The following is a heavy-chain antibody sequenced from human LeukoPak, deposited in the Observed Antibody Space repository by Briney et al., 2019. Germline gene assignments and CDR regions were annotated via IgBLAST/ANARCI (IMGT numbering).Heavy chain of an antibody. CDR3: AKEVIQELWFGELLSYIPRDYGMDV. Sequence: GGSLRLSCAASGFTFSSYGMHWVRQAPGKGLEWVAVISYDGSNKYYADSVKGRFTISRDNSKNTLYLQMNSLRAEDTAVYYCAKEVIQELWFGELLSYIPRDYGMDVWGQGATVTVSS. J-gene: IGHJ6*02. D-gene: IGHD3-10*01. CDR2: ISYDGSNK. CDR1: GFTFSSYG. V-gene: IGHV3-30*18.